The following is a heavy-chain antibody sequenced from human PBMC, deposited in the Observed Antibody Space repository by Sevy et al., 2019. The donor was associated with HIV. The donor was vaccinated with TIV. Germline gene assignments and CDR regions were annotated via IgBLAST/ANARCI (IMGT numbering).Heavy chain of an antibody. V-gene: IGHV3-30*04. CDR3: ARGGVVVPAAKSSYGYYYYYGMDV. J-gene: IGHJ6*02. Sequence: VGSLRLSCAASGFTFSSYAMHWVRQAPGKGLEWVAVISYDGSNKYYADSVKGRFTISRDNSKNTLDLQMNSLRAEDTAVYYCARGGVVVPAAKSSYGYYYYYGMDVWGQGTTVTVSS. CDR2: ISYDGSNK. CDR1: GFTFSSYA. D-gene: IGHD2-2*01.